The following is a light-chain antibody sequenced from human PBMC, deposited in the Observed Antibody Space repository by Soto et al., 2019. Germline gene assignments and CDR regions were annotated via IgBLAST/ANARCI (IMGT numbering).Light chain of an antibody. J-gene: IGKJ4*01. CDR3: QQYDNLVPLT. V-gene: IGKV1-33*01. Sequence: DIPMTQSPSSLSASVGDRVTITCRASQSISSYLNWYQQKPGRAPKLLIYAASSLQSGVPSRFSGSGSGTDFTFTISSLQPEDIATYYCQQYDNLVPLTFGGGTKVDI. CDR1: QSISSY. CDR2: AAS.